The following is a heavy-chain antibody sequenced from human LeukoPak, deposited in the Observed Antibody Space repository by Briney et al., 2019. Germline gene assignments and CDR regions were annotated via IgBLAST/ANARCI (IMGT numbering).Heavy chain of an antibody. CDR2: IYYSGST. D-gene: IGHD4-17*01. CDR3: ARVGPVTTSYYYYYYMDV. J-gene: IGHJ6*03. CDR1: GGSISSYY. V-gene: IGHV4-59*01. Sequence: SETLSLTCTVSGGSISSYYWSWIRQPPGKGLEWLGYIYYSGSTNYNPSLKSRVTISVDTSKNKLSLKLSSVTAADTAVYYCARVGPVTTSYYYYYYMDVWGKGTTVTVSS.